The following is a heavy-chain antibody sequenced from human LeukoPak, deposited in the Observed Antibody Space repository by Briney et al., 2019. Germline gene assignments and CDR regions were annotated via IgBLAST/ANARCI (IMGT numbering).Heavy chain of an antibody. D-gene: IGHD2-21*02. CDR1: GYTFTSYG. CDR2: VSAYNNNT. Sequence: ASVKVSCKASGYTFTSYGISWVRQAPGQGLEWMGWVSAYNNNTNYAQKLQGRVTMTTDTSTSTAYMELSRLRSDDTAVYYCARSGDGDFFDYWGQGTLVTVSS. J-gene: IGHJ4*02. CDR3: ARSGDGDFFDY. V-gene: IGHV1-18*01.